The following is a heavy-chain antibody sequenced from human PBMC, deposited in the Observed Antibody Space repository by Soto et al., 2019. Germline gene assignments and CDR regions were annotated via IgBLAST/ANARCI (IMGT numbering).Heavy chain of an antibody. CDR1: GFTFSSYA. Sequence: GGSLRLSCAASGFTFSSYAMHWVRQAPGKGLEWVAVISYDGSNKYFADSVKCRFTISRDNSKNTLYLQMNSLRAEDTAVYSCVRDLGADSDLYYYGMDVWGQGTRGTSP. V-gene: IGHV3-30-3*01. D-gene: IGHD3-16*01. CDR2: ISYDGSNK. CDR3: VRDLGADSDLYYYGMDV. J-gene: IGHJ6*02.